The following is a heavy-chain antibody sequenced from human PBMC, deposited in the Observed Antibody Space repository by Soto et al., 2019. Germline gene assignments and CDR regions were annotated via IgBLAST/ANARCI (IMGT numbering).Heavy chain of an antibody. CDR3: ALPPEGGYSYGLLDYYGMDV. CDR2: IVVGSGNT. Sequence: QMQLVQSGPEVKKPGTSVKVSCKASGFTFTSSAMQWVRQARGQRLEWIGWIVVGSGNTNYAQKFQERVTITRDMYXXTXYXXLSSLGSEDTAVYYCALPPEGGYSYGLLDYYGMDVWGQGTTVTVSS. V-gene: IGHV1-58*02. J-gene: IGHJ6*02. D-gene: IGHD5-18*01. CDR1: GFTFTSSA.